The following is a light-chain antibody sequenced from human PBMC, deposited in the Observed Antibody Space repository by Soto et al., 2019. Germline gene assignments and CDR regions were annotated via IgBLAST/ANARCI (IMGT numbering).Light chain of an antibody. CDR2: GAS. Sequence: EIVLTQSPATLSLSPGERATLSCWASQSVSSRSLAWYQQKPGQAPRLLIYGASSRATGIPDRFSGSGSGTDFTLTISSLEPEDFAVYYCQQYGNSPRTFGQGTKADIK. CDR3: QQYGNSPRT. J-gene: IGKJ1*01. CDR1: QSVSSRS. V-gene: IGKV3-20*01.